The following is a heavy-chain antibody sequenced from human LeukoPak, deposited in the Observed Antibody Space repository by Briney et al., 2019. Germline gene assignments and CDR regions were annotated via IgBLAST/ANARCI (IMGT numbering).Heavy chain of an antibody. V-gene: IGHV4-39*07. CDR1: GVSISSSSYY. J-gene: IGHJ6*02. CDR2: IYYSGST. Sequence: SETLSLTCTVSGVSISSSSYYWGWIRQPPGKGLEWIGTIYYSGSTYYNPSFKSRVTISVDTSKNQFSLKLSSVTAADTAVYYCARLGCSGGSCYSPYYYYGMDVWGQGTTVTVSS. CDR3: ARLGCSGGSCYSPYYYYGMDV. D-gene: IGHD2-15*01.